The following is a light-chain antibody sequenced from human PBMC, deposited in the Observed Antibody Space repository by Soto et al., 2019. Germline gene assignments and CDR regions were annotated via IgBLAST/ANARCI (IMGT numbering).Light chain of an antibody. V-gene: IGKV1-39*01. Sequence: DIQMTQSPSSLSASVGDRVTITCRASQSIRYYLNWYQQKPGKAPRLLIEAASSLHGGVPSRFSGSGSGTDFTLTISSLEPEDFATYYCQHSYNAPRTCGQGTQVQIK. CDR1: QSIRYY. CDR3: QHSYNAPRT. CDR2: AAS. J-gene: IGKJ1*01.